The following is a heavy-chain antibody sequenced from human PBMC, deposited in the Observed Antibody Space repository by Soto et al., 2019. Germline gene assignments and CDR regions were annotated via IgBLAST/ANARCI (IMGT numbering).Heavy chain of an antibody. J-gene: IGHJ4*02. CDR3: ARHERSGWCDY. V-gene: IGHV4-39*01. CDR1: GGSISSSRYY. D-gene: IGHD6-19*01. Sequence: PSETLSLTCTVSGGSISSSRYYWGWIRQPPGKGLEWIGSIYYSGSTYYNPSLKSRVTISVDTSKNQFSLKLSSVTAADTAVYYCARHERSGWCDYWGQGTLVTVSS. CDR2: IYYSGST.